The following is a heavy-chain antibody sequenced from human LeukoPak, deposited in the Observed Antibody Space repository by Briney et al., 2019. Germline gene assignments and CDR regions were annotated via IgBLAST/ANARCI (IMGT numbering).Heavy chain of an antibody. D-gene: IGHD1-26*01. Sequence: PGGSLRLSCAASGFTFSSYSMNWVRQAPGKGLEWVSSISSSSSYIYYADSVKGRFTISRDNAKNSLYLQMNSLRAEDTAVYYCARVSRGTTAPFDYWGQGTLVTASS. V-gene: IGHV3-21*01. J-gene: IGHJ4*02. CDR1: GFTFSSYS. CDR2: ISSSSSYI. CDR3: ARVSRGTTAPFDY.